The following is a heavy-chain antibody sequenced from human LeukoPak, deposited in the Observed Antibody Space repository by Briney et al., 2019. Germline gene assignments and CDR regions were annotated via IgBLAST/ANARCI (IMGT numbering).Heavy chain of an antibody. CDR3: ARGGDIVATTLYYYYYGMDV. CDR2: INPNSGGT. V-gene: IGHV1-2*02. J-gene: IGHJ6*02. D-gene: IGHD5-12*01. Sequence: ASVKVSCKTSGYTFTVYYMHWVRQAPGQGLEWMGWINPNSGGTNYAQKFQGRVTMTRDTSISTAYMELSRLRSDDTAVYYCARGGDIVATTLYYYYYGMDVWGQGTTVTVSS. CDR1: GYTFTVYY.